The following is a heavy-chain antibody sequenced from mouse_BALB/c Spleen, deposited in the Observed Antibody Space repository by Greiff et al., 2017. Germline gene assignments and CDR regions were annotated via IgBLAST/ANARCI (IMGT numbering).Heavy chain of an antibody. Sequence: QVQLKQSGAELAKPGASVKMSCKASGYTFTSYWMHWVKQRPGQGLEWIGYINPSTGYTEYNQKFKDKATLTADKSSSTAYMQLSSLTSEDSAVYYCARWYYCDYAMDYWGQGTSVTVSS. CDR2: INPSTGYT. V-gene: IGHV1-7*01. D-gene: IGHD1-1*01. CDR1: GYTFTSYW. CDR3: ARWYYCDYAMDY. J-gene: IGHJ4*01.